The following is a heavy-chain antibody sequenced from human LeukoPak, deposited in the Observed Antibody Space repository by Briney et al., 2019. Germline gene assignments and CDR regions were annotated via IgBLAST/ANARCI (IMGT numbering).Heavy chain of an antibody. CDR1: GGSISSGGYS. J-gene: IGHJ5*02. D-gene: IGHD1-1*01. CDR3: ARGVQYVVSQHGNWFDP. Sequence: PSETLSLTCAVSGGSISSGGYSWSWIRQPPGKGLEWIGYIYYSGCTYYNPSLKSRVTISVDRSKNQFSLKLSSVTAADTAVYYCARGVQYVVSQHGNWFDPWGQGTLVTVSS. V-gene: IGHV4-30-2*01. CDR2: IYYSGCT.